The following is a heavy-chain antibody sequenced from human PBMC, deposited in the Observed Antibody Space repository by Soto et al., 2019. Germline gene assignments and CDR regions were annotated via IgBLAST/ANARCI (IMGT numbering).Heavy chain of an antibody. V-gene: IGHV4-30-4*01. CDR1: GGSISSGDYY. J-gene: IGHJ4*02. Sequence: PSETLSLTCTVSGGSISSGDYYWSWIRQAPGKGLEWIGYIYYSGSTYYNPSLKSRVTISVDTSKNQFTLKLSSVTAADTAVYYCARTVSGGSYYFDYWGQGTLVTVSS. CDR2: IYYSGST. CDR3: ARTVSGGSYYFDY. D-gene: IGHD3-16*01.